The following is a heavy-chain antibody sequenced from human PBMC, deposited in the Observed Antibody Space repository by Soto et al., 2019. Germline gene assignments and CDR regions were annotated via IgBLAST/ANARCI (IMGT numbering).Heavy chain of an antibody. D-gene: IGHD6-13*01. Sequence: SGFPFGISGMHWFRQSPGKLLEWVAVIWNGGSTGYADSVKGRFTISRDNAKNSLYLQMNSLRAEDTALYYCARDRSWQQLVWHYFDYWGQGTLVTVSS. CDR1: GFPFGISG. CDR2: IWNGGST. V-gene: IGHV3-20*03. J-gene: IGHJ4*02. CDR3: ARDRSWQQLVWHYFDY.